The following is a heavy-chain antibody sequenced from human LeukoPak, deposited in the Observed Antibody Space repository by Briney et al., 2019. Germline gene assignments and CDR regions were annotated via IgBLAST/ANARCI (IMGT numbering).Heavy chain of an antibody. V-gene: IGHV4-61*02. D-gene: IGHD5-24*01. CDR1: GGSVSSGSYY. Sequence: SETLSLTCTVSGGSVSSGSYYWNWIRQPAGKGLEWLGRIYTSGSTNYNPSLKSRVTISVDTSKNQFSLKLSSVTAADTAVYYCARAGATHYYYCMDVWGQGTTVTVSS. CDR3: ARAGATHYYYCMDV. CDR2: IYTSGST. J-gene: IGHJ6*02.